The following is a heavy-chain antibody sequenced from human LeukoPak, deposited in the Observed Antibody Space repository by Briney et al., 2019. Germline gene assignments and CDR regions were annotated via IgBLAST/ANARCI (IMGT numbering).Heavy chain of an antibody. V-gene: IGHV1-69*05. D-gene: IGHD6-6*01. J-gene: IGHJ5*02. CDR3: ARGPFGQLVDNWFDP. CDR2: IIPIFGTA. CDR1: GGTFSSYA. Sequence: SVKVSCKASGGTFSSYAISWVRQAPGQGLEWMGRIIPIFGTANYAQKFQGRVTITTDESTSTAYMELSSLRSEDTAVYYCARGPFGQLVDNWFDPRGQGTLVTVSS.